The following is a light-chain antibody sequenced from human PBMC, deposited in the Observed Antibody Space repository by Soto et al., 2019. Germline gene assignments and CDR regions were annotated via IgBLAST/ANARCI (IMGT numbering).Light chain of an antibody. CDR3: SSYVGTNSYV. CDR2: EVY. J-gene: IGLJ1*01. Sequence: QSALTQPASVSGSPGQSITISCTGTSSDVGSYNYVSWYQHHPGKAPKLIIYEVYKRPSGVPDRFSGSKSGNTAALTVSGLQAEDEADYYCSSYVGTNSYVFGTGTKVTV. CDR1: SSDVGSYNY. V-gene: IGLV2-8*01.